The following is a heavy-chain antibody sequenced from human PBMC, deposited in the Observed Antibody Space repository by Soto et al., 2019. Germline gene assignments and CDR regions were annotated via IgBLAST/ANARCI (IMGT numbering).Heavy chain of an antibody. CDR1: GYTFTSYG. Sequence: ASVKVSCKASGYTFTSYGISWVRQAPGQGLEWMGWISAYNGDTNYAQKLQGRVTMTTDTSTSTAYMELRSLRSDDTAVYYCASRGADYGDIDAFDIWGQGTMVTVSS. CDR3: ASRGADYGDIDAFDI. J-gene: IGHJ3*02. D-gene: IGHD4-17*01. V-gene: IGHV1-18*01. CDR2: ISAYNGDT.